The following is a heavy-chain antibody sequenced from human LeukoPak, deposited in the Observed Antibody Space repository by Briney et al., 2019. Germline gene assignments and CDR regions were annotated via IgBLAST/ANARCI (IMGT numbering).Heavy chain of an antibody. D-gene: IGHD3-22*01. CDR3: ARYYYDSSGWRNWYFDL. CDR2: IYYSGST. Sequence: SETLSLTCTVSGGSISSGGYYWSWIRQPPGKGLEWIGYIYYSGSTNYNPSLKSRVTISVDTSKNQFSLKLSSVTAADTAVYYCARYYYDSSGWRNWYFDLWGRGTLVTVSS. V-gene: IGHV4-61*08. J-gene: IGHJ2*01. CDR1: GGSISSGGYY.